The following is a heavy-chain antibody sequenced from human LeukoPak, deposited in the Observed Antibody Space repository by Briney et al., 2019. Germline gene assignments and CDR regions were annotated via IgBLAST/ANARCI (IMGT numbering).Heavy chain of an antibody. V-gene: IGHV1-24*01. Sequence: GASVKVSCKVSGYTLTELSMHWVRQAPGKGLEWMGGFDPEDGETIYAQKFQGRVTMTEDTSTDTAYMELSSLRSEDTAVYYCATFTTVTNGFDYWGQGTLVTVSS. CDR3: ATFTTVTNGFDY. D-gene: IGHD4-17*01. CDR1: GYTLTELS. J-gene: IGHJ4*02. CDR2: FDPEDGET.